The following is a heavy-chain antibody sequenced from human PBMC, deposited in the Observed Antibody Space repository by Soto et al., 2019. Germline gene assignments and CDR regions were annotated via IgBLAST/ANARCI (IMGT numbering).Heavy chain of an antibody. CDR1: GYTFTSYA. CDR2: INAGNGNT. D-gene: IGHD4-17*01. CDR3: ARSGAWPYDYGDYVWFDP. V-gene: IGHV1-3*01. J-gene: IGHJ5*02. Sequence: GASVKVSCKASGYTFTSYAMHWVRQAPGQRLEWMGWINAGNGNTKYSQRFQGRVTITRDTSASTAYMELSSLRSEDTAVYYCARSGAWPYDYGDYVWFDPWGQGTLVTVSS.